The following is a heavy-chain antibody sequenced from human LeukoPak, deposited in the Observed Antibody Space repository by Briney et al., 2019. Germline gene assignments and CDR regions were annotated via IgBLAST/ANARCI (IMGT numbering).Heavy chain of an antibody. V-gene: IGHV1-46*01. CDR3: ARDQPRNWPFDY. CDR2: INPSGGST. CDR1: GYTFTSYY. Sequence: ASVNVSCKASGYTFTSYYMHWVRQAPGQGLEWMGIINPSGGSTSYAQKFQGRVTMTRDTSTSTVYMELSSLRSEDTAVYYCARDQPRNWPFDYWGQGTLVTVSS. J-gene: IGHJ4*02. D-gene: IGHD1-1*01.